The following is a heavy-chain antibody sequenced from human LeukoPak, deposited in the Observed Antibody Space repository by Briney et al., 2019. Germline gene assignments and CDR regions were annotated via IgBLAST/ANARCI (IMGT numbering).Heavy chain of an antibody. CDR1: GYSISSYY. J-gene: IGHJ6*02. Sequence: SETLSLTCTVSGYSISSYYWGWIRQPPGKGLEWIGSIYYSGSTYYNPSLKSRVTISVDTSKNQFSLKLSSVTAADTAVYYCARFEGATYYYGMDVWGQGTTVTVSS. V-gene: IGHV4-39*07. CDR3: ARFEGATYYYGMDV. CDR2: IYYSGST. D-gene: IGHD1-26*01.